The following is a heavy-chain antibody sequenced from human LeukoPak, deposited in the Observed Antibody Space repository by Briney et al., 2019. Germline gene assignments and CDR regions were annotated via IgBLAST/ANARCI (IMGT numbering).Heavy chain of an antibody. V-gene: IGHV4-34*01. CDR3: ARALGYCSGGSCYSDAFFDY. J-gene: IGHJ4*02. CDR2: INHSGST. D-gene: IGHD2-15*01. Sequence: TSETLSLTCAVYGGSFSGYYWSWIRQPPGKGLEWIGEINHSGSTNYNPSLKSRVTISVDTSKSQFSLKLSSVTAADTAVYYCARALGYCSGGSCYSDAFFDYWGQGTLVTVSS. CDR1: GGSFSGYY.